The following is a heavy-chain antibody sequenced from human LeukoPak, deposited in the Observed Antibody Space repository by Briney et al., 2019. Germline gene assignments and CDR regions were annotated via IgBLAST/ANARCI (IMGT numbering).Heavy chain of an antibody. CDR1: GFTFSSYV. Sequence: GGSLRLSCSASGFTFSSYVMHWVRQAPGKGLEYVSGIGGDGASTYYADSVKGRFTISRDNSKNTLYVQMTRLRAEDTAVYYCVYQVQGVVKWGQGTLVTVSS. V-gene: IGHV3-64*05. D-gene: IGHD3-3*01. CDR2: IGGDGAST. CDR3: VYQVQGVVK. J-gene: IGHJ4*02.